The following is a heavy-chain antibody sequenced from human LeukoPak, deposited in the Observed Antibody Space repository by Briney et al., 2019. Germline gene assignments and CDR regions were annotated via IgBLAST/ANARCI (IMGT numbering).Heavy chain of an antibody. CDR3: ATSSGWKSNIDY. V-gene: IGHV1-2*02. D-gene: IGHD6-19*01. J-gene: IGHJ4*02. Sequence: ASVKVSCKASGYTFTGYYMHWVRQAPGQGLEWMGWINPNSGGTNYAQKFQGRVTMTRDTSISTAYMELSRLTSDDTAVFYCATSSGWKSNIDYWGQGTLVTVSS. CDR2: INPNSGGT. CDR1: GYTFTGYY.